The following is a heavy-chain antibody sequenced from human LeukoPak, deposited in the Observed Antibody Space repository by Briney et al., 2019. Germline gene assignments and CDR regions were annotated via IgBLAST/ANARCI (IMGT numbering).Heavy chain of an antibody. J-gene: IGHJ4*02. D-gene: IGHD2-2*01. CDR2: ISAYNGNT. Sequence: ASVKVSCKASGYTFTSYGISWVRQAPGQGLEWMGWISAYNGNTNYAQKLQGRVTMTTDTSTSTAYMELRSLRSDDTAVYYCASLFSGYCSSTSCPSDYWRQGTLVTV. CDR1: GYTFTSYG. CDR3: ASLFSGYCSSTSCPSDY. V-gene: IGHV1-18*01.